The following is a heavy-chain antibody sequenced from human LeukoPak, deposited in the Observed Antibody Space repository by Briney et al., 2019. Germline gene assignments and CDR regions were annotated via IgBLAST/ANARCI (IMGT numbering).Heavy chain of an antibody. CDR2: ISSGAKTI. D-gene: IGHD6-13*01. V-gene: IGHV3-48*04. CDR3: SRVGALSSSWLMY. J-gene: IGHJ4*02. CDR1: GFTFSSYS. Sequence: GESLRLSCAASGFTFSSYSMNWVRQAPGKGLEWVSSISSGAKTIYYADSVKGRFTISRDNAKNSLYLQMNSLRAADTAVYYCSRVGALSSSWLMYWGQGTLVTVSS.